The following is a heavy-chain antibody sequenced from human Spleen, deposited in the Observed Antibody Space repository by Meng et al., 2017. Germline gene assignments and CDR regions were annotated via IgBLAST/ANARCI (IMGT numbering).Heavy chain of an antibody. V-gene: IGHV3-49*04. J-gene: IGHJ4*02. CDR2: IRSKLYGGRT. D-gene: IGHD3-10*01. CDR3: TRESGYYSGSGSYLH. CDR1: GFTFGDYA. Sequence: GESLKISCTASGFTFGDYAMSWVRQAPGKGLEWVGFIRSKLYGGRTEYAASVKGRFTISRDDSKSIAYLQMNSLKTEDTAVYYCTRESGYYSGSGSYLHWGQGTLVTVSS.